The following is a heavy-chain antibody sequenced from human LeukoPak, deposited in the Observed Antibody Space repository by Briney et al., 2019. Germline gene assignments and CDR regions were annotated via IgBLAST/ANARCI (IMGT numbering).Heavy chain of an antibody. D-gene: IGHD6-6*01. V-gene: IGHV4-39*07. CDR3: ARDYASSSSLNWFDP. CDR1: GGSISSSSYY. J-gene: IGHJ5*02. CDR2: IYYSGST. Sequence: PSETLSLTCTVSGGSISSSSYYWGWIRQPPGKGLEWIGSIYYSGSTYYNPSLKSRVTISVDTSKNQFSLKLSSVTAADTAVYYCARDYASSSSLNWFDPWGQGTLVTVSS.